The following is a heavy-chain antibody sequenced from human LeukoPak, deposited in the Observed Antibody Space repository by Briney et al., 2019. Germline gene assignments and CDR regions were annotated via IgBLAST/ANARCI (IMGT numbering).Heavy chain of an antibody. CDR2: MNPNSGNT. CDR3: ARLNYYDSYLDP. V-gene: IGHV1-8*02. Sequence: ASVKVSCKASGYTFTGYYMHWVRQAPGQGLEWMGWMNPNSGNTGYAQKFQGRVTMTRNTSISTAYMELSSLRSEDTAVYYCARLNYYDSYLDPWGQGTLVTVSS. J-gene: IGHJ5*02. CDR1: GYTFTGYY. D-gene: IGHD3-22*01.